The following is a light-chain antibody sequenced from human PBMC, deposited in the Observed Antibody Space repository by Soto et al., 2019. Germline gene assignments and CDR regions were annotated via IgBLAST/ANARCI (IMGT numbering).Light chain of an antibody. J-gene: IGKJ1*01. V-gene: IGKV1-5*03. CDR2: GAS. CDR3: QHYNSYPWT. CDR1: QTIDRW. Sequence: DIQMTQSPSTLSASVGDRVTITCRASQTIDRWLAWYQQKPGKAPNLLIYGASNLESGVPSRFSGSGSGTEVALTISSLRPDDFATYYCQHYNSYPWTFGQGTNVEIK.